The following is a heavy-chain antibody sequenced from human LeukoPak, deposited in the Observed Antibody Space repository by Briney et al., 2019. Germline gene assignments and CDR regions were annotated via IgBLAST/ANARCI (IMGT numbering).Heavy chain of an antibody. J-gene: IGHJ4*02. CDR1: GGSISSYY. CDR2: IYYSGST. CDR3: ARVDPDSSSTLEVFDY. V-gene: IGHV4-59*01. D-gene: IGHD6-6*01. Sequence: SETLSLTCTVSGGSISSYYWSWIRQPPGKGLEWIWYIYYSGSTNYNPSLKSRVTISVDTSKNQFSLKLSSVTAADTAVYYCARVDPDSSSTLEVFDYWGQGTLVTVSS.